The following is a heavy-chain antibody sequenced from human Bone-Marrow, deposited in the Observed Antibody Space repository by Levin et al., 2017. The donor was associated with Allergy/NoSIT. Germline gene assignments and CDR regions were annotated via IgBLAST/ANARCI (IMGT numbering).Heavy chain of an antibody. CDR3: ASASGNYGYDGLDV. CDR1: KDIPSGHF. D-gene: IGHD5-18*01. V-gene: IGHV1-2*02. J-gene: IGHJ3*01. Sequence: WASVKVSCRASKDIPSGHFVHWERQVPGQGLEWMGWINRNSGGTNYAQKFQGRVTMTWDTSIRTAYMELSALRPEDSAVYYCASASGNYGYDGLDVWGQGTKVTVS. CDR2: INRNSGGT.